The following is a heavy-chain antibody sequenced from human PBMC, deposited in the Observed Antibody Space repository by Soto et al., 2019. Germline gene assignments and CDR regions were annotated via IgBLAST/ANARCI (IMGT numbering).Heavy chain of an antibody. CDR3: ARENSKDSSAEYYGMDV. CDR1: GYTFTGYG. V-gene: IGHV1-18*01. Sequence: ASVKVSCKASGYTFTGYGISWVRQAPGQGLEWMGWISAYNGNTNYAQKLQGRVTMTTDTSTSTAYMELSSLRSEDTAVYYCARENSKDSSAEYYGMDVWGQGTTVTVSS. D-gene: IGHD3-22*01. CDR2: ISAYNGNT. J-gene: IGHJ6*02.